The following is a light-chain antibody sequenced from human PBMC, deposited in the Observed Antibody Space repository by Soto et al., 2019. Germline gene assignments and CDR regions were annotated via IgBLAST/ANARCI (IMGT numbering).Light chain of an antibody. CDR1: QSISSW. CDR3: QQYSIYSRT. Sequence: DIQMTQSPSTLSSSVGDRVTITCRASQSISSWLAWYQQKPGKAPNLLIYNASFLRSGVPSRFSGSGSGTEFTLTISSLQHDDFATYYCQQYSIYSRTFGQGTKVELK. CDR2: NAS. J-gene: IGKJ1*01. V-gene: IGKV1-5*03.